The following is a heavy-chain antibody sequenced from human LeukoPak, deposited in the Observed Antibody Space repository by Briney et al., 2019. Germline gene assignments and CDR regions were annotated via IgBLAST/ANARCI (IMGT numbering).Heavy chain of an antibody. Sequence: PSETLSLTCTVSGGSISSYYWSWIRQPAGKGLEWIGYIYYSGSTNYNPSLKSRVTISVDTSKNQFSLKLSSVTAADTAVYYCARGPPQYGSGSYRAFDIWGQGTMVTVSS. CDR1: GGSISSYY. CDR2: IYYSGST. CDR3: ARGPPQYGSGSYRAFDI. V-gene: IGHV4-59*01. D-gene: IGHD3-10*01. J-gene: IGHJ3*02.